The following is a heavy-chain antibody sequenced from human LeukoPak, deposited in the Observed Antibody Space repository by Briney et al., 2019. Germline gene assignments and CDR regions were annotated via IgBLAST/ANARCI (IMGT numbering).Heavy chain of an antibody. Sequence: ASVKVSCKASGYTFTGYYMHWVRQAPGQGLEWMGWINPNSGGTNYAQKFQGRVTMTRDTSISTAYMELSRLRSDDTAVYYCARDTDSSGWSGAFDIWGQGTMVTVSS. CDR1: GYTFTGYY. V-gene: IGHV1-2*02. D-gene: IGHD6-19*01. CDR2: INPNSGGT. CDR3: ARDTDSSGWSGAFDI. J-gene: IGHJ3*02.